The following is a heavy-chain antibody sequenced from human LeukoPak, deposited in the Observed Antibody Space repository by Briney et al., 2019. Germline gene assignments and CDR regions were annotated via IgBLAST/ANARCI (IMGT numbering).Heavy chain of an antibody. CDR2: IYHTSST. J-gene: IGHJ6*02. D-gene: IGHD3-22*01. CDR3: ARGAKYYDSSGYSHYGMDV. Sequence: PSETLSLTCTVSGGSISSYYWSWIRQPPGKGLEWIGHIYHTSSTSYDSSLKSRVTISVDMSKNQFSLKLTSVTAADTAVYYCARGAKYYDSSGYSHYGMDVWGQGTTVTVSS. V-gene: IGHV4-59*01. CDR1: GGSISSYY.